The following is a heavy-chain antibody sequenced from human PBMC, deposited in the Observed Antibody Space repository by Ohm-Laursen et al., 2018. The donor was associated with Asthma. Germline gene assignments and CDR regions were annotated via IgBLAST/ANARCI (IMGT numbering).Heavy chain of an antibody. CDR1: GGSISNGHYY. CDR2: IHYSGSN. J-gene: IGHJ4*02. CDR3: ARDGRLRGSFDY. Sequence: TLSLTCTVSGGSISNGHYYWTWIRQRPGKGLEWIGNIHYSGSNIYNPSLESRLSISVDTSKNQFSLNLSSVTAADTALYFCARDGRLRGSFDYWGQGNLVTVSS. D-gene: IGHD3-10*01. V-gene: IGHV4-31*03.